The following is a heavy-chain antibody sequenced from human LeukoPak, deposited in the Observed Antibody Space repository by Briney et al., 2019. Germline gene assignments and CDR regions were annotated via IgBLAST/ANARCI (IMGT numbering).Heavy chain of an antibody. V-gene: IGHV3-21*04. CDR2: FSSRCCSI. Sequence: GGSLRLSCAAAGVTLRSYSKNRGRQAPGKGLEWVSSFSSRCCSISYAASVSGRFTFSSDNATSSLYLQLNSLRAEDTAVYYCAKSPVPYVFLSGYLPWGQGTLVTVSS. J-gene: IGHJ5*02. CDR1: GVTLRSYS. D-gene: IGHD3-9*01. CDR3: AKSPVPYVFLSGYLP.